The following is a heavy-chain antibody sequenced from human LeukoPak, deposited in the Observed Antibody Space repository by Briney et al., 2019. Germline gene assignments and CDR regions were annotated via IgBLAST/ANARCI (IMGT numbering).Heavy chain of an antibody. Sequence: PGRSLRLSCAASGFTFSSYGMHWVRQAPGKGLEWVSAISASGGSTYYADSVKGRFTISRDNSKNTLYLQMNSLRAEDTAVYYCAKGKRITIFGVLRGGSDWFDPWGQGTLVTVSS. CDR2: ISASGGST. CDR3: AKGKRITIFGVLRGGSDWFDP. V-gene: IGHV3-23*01. D-gene: IGHD3-3*01. CDR1: GFTFSSYG. J-gene: IGHJ5*02.